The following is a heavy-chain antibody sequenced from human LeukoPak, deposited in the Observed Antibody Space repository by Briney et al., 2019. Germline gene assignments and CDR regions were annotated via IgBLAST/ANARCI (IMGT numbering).Heavy chain of an antibody. CDR2: LFDSVNT. V-gene: IGHV4-59*11. CDR1: GGSISSHY. Sequence: SETLSLTCTVSGGSISSHYWSWIRQPPGKGLEWIAYLFDSVNTKDNPSLQSRLTLSADTSKNQFSLRLSSVTAADTAVYYCATIKRGSIFGYFDFWGQGALVTVSS. CDR3: ATIKRGSIFGYFDF. J-gene: IGHJ4*02. D-gene: IGHD5-18*01.